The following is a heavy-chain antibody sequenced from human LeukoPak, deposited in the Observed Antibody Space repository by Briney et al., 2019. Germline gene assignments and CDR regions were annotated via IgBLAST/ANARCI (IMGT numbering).Heavy chain of an antibody. CDR1: GFTFSSYW. D-gene: IGHD6-19*01. Sequence: GGSLRLSCAASGFTFSSYWMHWVRQAPGEGLVWVSRINNDGSSISDGSSINYADSVKGRFTTSRDNAKNTLYLQMNSLRAEDTAVYYCSRGAVAGMDYWGQGTLVTVSS. V-gene: IGHV3-74*01. CDR2: INNDGSSISDGSSI. J-gene: IGHJ4*02. CDR3: SRGAVAGMDY.